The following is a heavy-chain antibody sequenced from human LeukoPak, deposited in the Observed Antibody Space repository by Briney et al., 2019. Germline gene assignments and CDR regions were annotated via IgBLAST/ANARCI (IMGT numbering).Heavy chain of an antibody. V-gene: IGHV1-18*01. CDR1: GYTFTSYG. D-gene: IGHD3-3*01. CDR3: ARVLTPNGTIFGVVTRYYYYMDV. Sequence: GASVKVPCKASGYTFTSYGISWVRQAPGQGLEWMGWISAYNGNTNYAQKLQGRVTMTTDTSTSTAYMELRSLRSDDTAVYYCARVLTPNGTIFGVVTRYYYYMDVWGKGTTVTVSS. CDR2: ISAYNGNT. J-gene: IGHJ6*03.